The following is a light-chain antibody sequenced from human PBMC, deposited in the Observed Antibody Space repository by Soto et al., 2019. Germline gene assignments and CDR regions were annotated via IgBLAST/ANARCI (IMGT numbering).Light chain of an antibody. V-gene: IGKV3-15*01. Sequence: EIVMTQSPATLSVSPGERATLSYRASQSVSSNLAWYQQKPGQAPRLLIYGASTRATGIPARFSGSGSGTEFTLTISSLQSEDFAVYSCQQYNNWPRTFGQGTKVEIK. CDR1: QSVSSN. CDR2: GAS. J-gene: IGKJ1*01. CDR3: QQYNNWPRT.